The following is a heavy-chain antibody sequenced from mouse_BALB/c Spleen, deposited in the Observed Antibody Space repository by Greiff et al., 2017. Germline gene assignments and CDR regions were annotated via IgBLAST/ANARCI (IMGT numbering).Heavy chain of an antibody. Sequence: DVQLQESGPDLVKPSQSLSLTCTVTGYSFTSGYSWHWIRQFPGNKLEWMGYIHYSGSTNYNPSLKSRISITRDTSKNQFFLQLNSVTTEDTATYYCATSYYGCDFDVWGEGTSVTVSS. CDR3: ATSYYGCDFDV. CDR2: IHYSGST. J-gene: IGHJ1*01. V-gene: IGHV3-1*02. CDR1: GYSFTSGYS. D-gene: IGHD1-2*01.